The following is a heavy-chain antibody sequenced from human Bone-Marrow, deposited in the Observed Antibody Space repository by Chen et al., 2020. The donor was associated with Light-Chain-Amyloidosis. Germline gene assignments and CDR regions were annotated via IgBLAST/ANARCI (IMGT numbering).Heavy chain of an antibody. J-gene: IGHJ4*02. V-gene: IGHV1-3*04. D-gene: IGHD3-3*01. CDR3: ARSAPPALRFSEWFFNGGLDF. CDR1: GYIFTNYA. Sequence: QVQLVQSGPELKRSGASVKISCKASGYIFTNYAMHWLRQAPGQSLEWMGWINTGDYDTKYSQKFQGRATIYRDASASTAYMELASLRSEDTAVYYCARSAPPALRFSEWFFNGGLDFWGQGTLVAVSS. CDR2: INTGDYDT.